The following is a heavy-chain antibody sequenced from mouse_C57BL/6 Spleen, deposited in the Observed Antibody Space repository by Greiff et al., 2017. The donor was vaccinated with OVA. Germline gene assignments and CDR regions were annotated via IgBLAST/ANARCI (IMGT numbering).Heavy chain of an antibody. CDR3: ARREYYFDY. J-gene: IGHJ2*01. V-gene: IGHV5-17*01. CDR2: ISSGSSTI. Sequence: EVQLVGSGGGLVKPGGSLKLSCAASGFTFSDYGMHWVRQAPEKGLEWVAYISSGSSTIYYADTVKGRFTISRDNAKNTLFLQMTSLRSEDTAMYYCARREYYFDYWGQGTTLTVSS. CDR1: GFTFSDYG.